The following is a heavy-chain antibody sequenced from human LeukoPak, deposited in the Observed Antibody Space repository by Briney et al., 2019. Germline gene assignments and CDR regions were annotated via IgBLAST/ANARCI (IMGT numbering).Heavy chain of an antibody. CDR2: ISGSGGVT. Sequence: PGGSLRLSCTASGFTFGDYAISWVRQAPGKGLEWVSIISGSGGVTYYADSVKGRFTISRDNSKNTLYLQMNSLRAEDTAVYYCAKDDRWLQFCCWGQGTLVTVSA. CDR1: GFTFGDYA. V-gene: IGHV3-23*01. D-gene: IGHD5-24*01. CDR3: AKDDRWLQFCC. J-gene: IGHJ4*02.